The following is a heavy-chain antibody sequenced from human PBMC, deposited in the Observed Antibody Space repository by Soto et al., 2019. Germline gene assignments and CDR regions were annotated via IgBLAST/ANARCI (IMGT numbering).Heavy chain of an antibody. CDR1: GGSISSYY. D-gene: IGHD4-17*01. CDR2: IYYSGST. CDR3: ARDDGDYGDLRDAFDI. Sequence: QVQLQESGPGLVKPSETLSLTCTVSGGSISSYYWSWIRQPPGQGLEWIGYIYYSGSTNYHPTLKSLVTISVDTSKNRCALKLSDVTAEDSAVYYWARDDGDYGDLRDAFDIWGQGTMVTVSS. V-gene: IGHV4-59*12. J-gene: IGHJ3*02.